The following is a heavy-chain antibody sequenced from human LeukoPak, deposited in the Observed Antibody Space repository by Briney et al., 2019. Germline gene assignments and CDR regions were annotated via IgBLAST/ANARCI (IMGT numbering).Heavy chain of an antibody. D-gene: IGHD3-10*01. CDR2: IYYSGST. Sequence: PSETLSLTCTVSGGSIRSSSYYWGWIRQPPGKGLEWSGCIYYSGSTYYNPSLKSRISISVDTSKNQFSLKLSSVTAADTAVYYCAIGLGQIWRGVNYYFYYWGQGTLVTVSS. J-gene: IGHJ4*02. V-gene: IGHV4-39*01. CDR3: AIGLGQIWRGVNYYFYY. CDR1: GGSIRSSSYY.